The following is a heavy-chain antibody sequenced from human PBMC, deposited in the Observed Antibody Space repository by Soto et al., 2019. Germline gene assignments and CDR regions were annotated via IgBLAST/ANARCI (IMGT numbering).Heavy chain of an antibody. V-gene: IGHV4-34*01. CDR3: ARAVYCTTANCWDDFPYYNIDF. J-gene: IGHJ6*02. Sequence: SETLALTCAVYGGSFSGYYWSWIRQPPGKGLEWIGEINHSGSTNYNPSLKSRVTISVDTSKNQFSLKLSSVTAADTAVYYCARAVYCTTANCWDDFPYYNIDFWGQGPSVTLSS. D-gene: IGHD2-2*01. CDR2: INHSGST. CDR1: GGSFSGYY.